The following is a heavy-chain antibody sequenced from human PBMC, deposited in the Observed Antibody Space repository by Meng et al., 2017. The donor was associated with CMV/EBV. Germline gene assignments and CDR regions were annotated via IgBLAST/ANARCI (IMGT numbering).Heavy chain of an antibody. CDR2: IYSGGST. V-gene: IGHV3-53*01. CDR3: ARGQEGRYYYYGMDV. Sequence: GESLKISCAASGFTVSSNYMSWVRQAPGKGLGWVSVIYSGGSTYYADSVKGRFTISRDNSKNTLYLQMNSLRAEDTAVYYCARGQEGRYYYYGMDVWGQGTTVTVSS. J-gene: IGHJ6*02. CDR1: GFTVSSNY.